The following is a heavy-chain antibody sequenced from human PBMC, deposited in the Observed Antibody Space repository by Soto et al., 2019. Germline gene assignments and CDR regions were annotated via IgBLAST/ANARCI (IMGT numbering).Heavy chain of an antibody. Sequence: SETLSLTCTVSGGSISSSSYYWGWIRQPPGKGLEWIGSIYYSGSTYYNPSLKSRVTISVDTSKNQFSLKLSSVTAADTAVYYCARGTLTSYFDYWGQGTLVTVSS. CDR2: IYYSGST. CDR3: ARGTLTSYFDY. V-gene: IGHV4-39*07. J-gene: IGHJ4*02. CDR1: GGSISSSSYY.